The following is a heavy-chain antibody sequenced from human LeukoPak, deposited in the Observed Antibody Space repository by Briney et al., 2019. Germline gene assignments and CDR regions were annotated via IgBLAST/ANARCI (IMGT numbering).Heavy chain of an antibody. CDR2: IKTDGSST. CDR1: GFTLTSYW. J-gene: IGHJ4*02. D-gene: IGHD6-19*01. V-gene: IGHV3-74*01. CDR3: ARDRGCVMDY. Sequence: GGSLRLSCAASGFTLTSYWMHWVRQAPGKGLVWVSRIKTDGSSTNYADSVKGRFTISRDNAKNTLYLQMNSLRAEDTAVYYCARDRGCVMDYWGQGTLVTVSS.